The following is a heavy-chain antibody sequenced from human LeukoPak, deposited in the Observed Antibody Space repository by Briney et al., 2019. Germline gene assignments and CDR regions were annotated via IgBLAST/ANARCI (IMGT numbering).Heavy chain of an antibody. CDR1: GFTFNIYA. CDR3: AKDRGPYVGIANNWLDP. CDR2: ISGSGDST. V-gene: IGHV3-23*01. J-gene: IGHJ5*02. D-gene: IGHD3-10*02. Sequence: PAGSLRLSCSASGFTFNIYAMNWVRQAPGKGLEWVSDISGSGDSTYYAASVKGYFITSRDTSKNMLYLQMNSLRAEYTAVYYCAKDRGPYVGIANNWLDPWGQGTLVTVSS.